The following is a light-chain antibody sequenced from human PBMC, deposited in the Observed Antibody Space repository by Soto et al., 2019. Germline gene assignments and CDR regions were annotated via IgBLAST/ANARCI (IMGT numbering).Light chain of an antibody. CDR1: QNIDIW. V-gene: IGKV1-5*01. Sequence: DIQMTQSPSTLSASVGDSVTITCRSGQNIDIWLSWYQVRPGRAPRLLVYDAYNLKSGVPSRFSGSGSGTEFTLTISSLQPDDFASYYCQQHKSYPVTFGGGSKVDI. CDR2: DAY. CDR3: QQHKSYPVT. J-gene: IGKJ4*01.